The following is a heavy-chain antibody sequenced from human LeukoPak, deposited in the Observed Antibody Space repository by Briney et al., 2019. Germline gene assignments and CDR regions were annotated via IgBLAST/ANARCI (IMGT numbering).Heavy chain of an antibody. CDR3: ARLRAGYCSSTSCKVLTGYFDY. CDR2: ISYDGSNK. CDR1: GFTFSSYA. V-gene: IGHV3-30-3*01. J-gene: IGHJ4*02. D-gene: IGHD2-2*01. Sequence: PGRSLRLSCAASGFTFSSYAMHWVRQAPGKGLEWVAVISYDGSNKYYADSVKGRFTISRDNSKNTLYLQMNSLRAEDTAVCYCARLRAGYCSSTSCKVLTGYFDYWGQGTLVTVSS.